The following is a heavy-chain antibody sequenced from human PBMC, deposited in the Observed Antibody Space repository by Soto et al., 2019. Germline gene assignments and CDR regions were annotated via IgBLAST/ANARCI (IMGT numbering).Heavy chain of an antibody. D-gene: IGHD1-26*01. Sequence: SETLSLTCTVSGASITFGVYSGAGIRQPPGKGMGCIGYNNDFETTFYTPSFESRLTLSIDRAKNQFSLKMHSMSAADRAVYFCARGGGSDSFDYWGQGMLVTVSS. J-gene: IGHJ4*02. CDR1: GASITFGVYS. CDR3: ARGGGSDSFDY. V-gene: IGHV4-30-2*01. CDR2: NNDFETT.